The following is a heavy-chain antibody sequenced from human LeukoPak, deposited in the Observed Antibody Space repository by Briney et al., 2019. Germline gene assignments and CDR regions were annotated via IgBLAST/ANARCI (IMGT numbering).Heavy chain of an antibody. V-gene: IGHV4-59*01. CDR3: ARSIAAAAPYDY. J-gene: IGHJ4*02. D-gene: IGHD6-13*01. CDR2: IYYSGST. CDR1: GGSISSYY. Sequence: KPSETLSLTCTVSGGSISSYYWSWIRQPPGKGLEWIGYIYYSGSTNYNPSLKGRVTISVDTSKNQFSLKLSSVTAADTAVYYCARSIAAAAPYDYWGQGTLVTVSS.